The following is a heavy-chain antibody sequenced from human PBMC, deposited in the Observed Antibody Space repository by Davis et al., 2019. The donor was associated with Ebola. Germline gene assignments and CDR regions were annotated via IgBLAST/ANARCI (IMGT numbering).Heavy chain of an antibody. Sequence: GESLKISCAASGFTFSSYSMNWVRQAPGKGLEWVSYISSSSSTIYYADSVKGRFTISRDNAKNSLYLQMNSLRDEDTAVYYCAREGEAGRVTIFGVVIAPDYWGQGTLVTVSS. CDR3: AREGEAGRVTIFGVVIAPDY. D-gene: IGHD3-3*01. CDR2: ISSSSSTI. CDR1: GFTFSSYS. V-gene: IGHV3-48*02. J-gene: IGHJ4*02.